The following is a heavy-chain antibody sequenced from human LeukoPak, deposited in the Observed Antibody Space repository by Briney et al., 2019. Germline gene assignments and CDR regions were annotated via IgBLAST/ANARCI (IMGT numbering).Heavy chain of an antibody. CDR2: INPNSGGT. D-gene: IGHD1-26*01. J-gene: IGHJ4*02. V-gene: IGHV1-2*02. CDR3: ARGGYSGTEKPNDY. Sequence: GASVKVSCKASGYTFSGYYMHWVRQAPRQGLEWMGWINPNSGGTYYTQKFQGRVTMTRDTSISTAYMELSSLRSDDTAVYYCARGGYSGTEKPNDYWGQGTLVTVSS. CDR1: GYTFSGYY.